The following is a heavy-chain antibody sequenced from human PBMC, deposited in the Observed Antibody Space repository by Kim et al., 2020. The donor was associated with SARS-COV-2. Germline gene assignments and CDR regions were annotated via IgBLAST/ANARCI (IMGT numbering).Heavy chain of an antibody. V-gene: IGHV5-51*01. D-gene: IGHD3-10*01. Sequence: SPSFQGQVTISADKSISTAYLQWSSLKASDTAMYYCASGTGRFGEIPFDPWGQGTLVTVSS. J-gene: IGHJ5*02. CDR3: ASGTGRFGEIPFDP.